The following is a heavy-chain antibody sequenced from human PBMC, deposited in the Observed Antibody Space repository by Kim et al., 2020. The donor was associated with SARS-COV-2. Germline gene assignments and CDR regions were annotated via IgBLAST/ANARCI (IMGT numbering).Heavy chain of an antibody. Sequence: GGSLRLSCAASGFTFSSYSMNWVRQAPGKGLEWVSYISSSSSTIYYADSVKGRFTISRDNAKNSLYLQMNSLRDGDTAVYYCARDPNHSYCSSTSCPAYYYYGMDVWGQGTTVTVSS. CDR1: GFTFSSYS. V-gene: IGHV3-48*02. CDR3: ARDPNHSYCSSTSCPAYYYYGMDV. CDR2: ISSSSSTI. D-gene: IGHD2-2*01. J-gene: IGHJ6*02.